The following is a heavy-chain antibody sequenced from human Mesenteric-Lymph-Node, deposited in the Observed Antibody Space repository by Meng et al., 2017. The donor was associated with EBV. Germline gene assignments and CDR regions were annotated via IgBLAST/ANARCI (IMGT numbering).Heavy chain of an antibody. D-gene: IGHD2/OR15-2a*01. CDR1: GGTFSTYV. CDR3: SLGHTTYSNNKMDSDY. V-gene: IGHV1-69*01. Sequence: QGQLLQAGAEATKPWSSVKVSCHVYGGTFSTYVISWVRQAPRQGLEWMGGFIPVLGQTNYVQELRDRVTITAAEATSTAYRELRRMRSEYKAMYYCSLGHTTYSNNKMDSDYWGQGTLVTVSS. CDR2: FIPVLGQT. J-gene: IGHJ4*02.